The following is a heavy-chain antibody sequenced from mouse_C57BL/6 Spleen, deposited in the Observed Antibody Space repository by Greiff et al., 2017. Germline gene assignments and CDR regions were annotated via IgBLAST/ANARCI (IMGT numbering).Heavy chain of an antibody. V-gene: IGHV1-18*01. J-gene: IGHJ3*01. D-gene: IGHD1-1*01. Sequence: EVQLVESGPELVKPGASVKIPCKASGYTFTDYNMDWVKQSHGKSLEWIGDINPNNGGTIYNQKFKGKATLTVDKSSSTAYMELRSLTSEDTAVYYCARGAYYYGSSYPWFAYWGQGTLVTVSA. CDR2: INPNNGGT. CDR3: ARGAYYYGSSYPWFAY. CDR1: GYTFTDYN.